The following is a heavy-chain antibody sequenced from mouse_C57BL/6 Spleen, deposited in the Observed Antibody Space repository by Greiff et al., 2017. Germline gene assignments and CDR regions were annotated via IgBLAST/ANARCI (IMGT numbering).Heavy chain of an antibody. V-gene: IGHV1-82*01. D-gene: IGHD1-1*01. CDR3: ARFDYYGSSYGD. Sequence: VQLQQSGPELVKPGASVTISCKASGYAFSSSWMNWVKQRPGKGLEWIGRLYPGDGDTNYNGKFKGKATLTADKSSSTAYMQLSSLTSEDSAVYFCARFDYYGSSYGDWGQGTTLTVSS. CDR1: GYAFSSSW. J-gene: IGHJ2*01. CDR2: LYPGDGDT.